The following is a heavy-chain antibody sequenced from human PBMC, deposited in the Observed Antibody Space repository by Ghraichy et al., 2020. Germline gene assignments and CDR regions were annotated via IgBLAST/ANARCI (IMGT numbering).Heavy chain of an antibody. CDR3: SRRSLRSTVVVAPLPRAGFDP. D-gene: IGHD2-21*01. Sequence: PETLSLTCDVSGGSFSGYYWSWIRQTPGKGLEWIGEINDSGNTKFNPSLKSRLTISVDTAKNQFSLRLTSVTAADTAVYYCSRRSLRSTVVVAPLPRAGFDPWGQGTLVTVSS. CDR1: GGSFSGYY. J-gene: IGHJ5*02. CDR2: INDSGNT. V-gene: IGHV4-34*01.